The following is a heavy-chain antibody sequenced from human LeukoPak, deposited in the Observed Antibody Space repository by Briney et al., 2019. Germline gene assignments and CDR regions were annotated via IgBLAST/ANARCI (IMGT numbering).Heavy chain of an antibody. V-gene: IGHV3-49*04. CDR3: TRDIRVVRGVMVRSVGYYIDV. D-gene: IGHD3-10*01. Sequence: GGSLRLSCAASGFTFSSYAMSWVRQAPGKGLEWVGFIRSKPYGGTTDYAASVKGRFTISRDDSKSITYLQMNSLKTEDTAVYYCTRDIRVVRGVMVRSVGYYIDVWGKGTTVTISS. CDR1: GFTFSSYA. CDR2: IRSKPYGGTT. J-gene: IGHJ6*03.